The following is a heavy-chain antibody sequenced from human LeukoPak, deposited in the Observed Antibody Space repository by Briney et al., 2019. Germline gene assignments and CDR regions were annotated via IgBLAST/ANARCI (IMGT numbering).Heavy chain of an antibody. J-gene: IGHJ4*02. V-gene: IGHV3-23*01. D-gene: IGHD3-22*01. CDR1: GFTFSSYA. CDR2: ISGSGGST. CDR3: AKANDSSGYYYPFDY. Sequence: PGGFLRLSCAASGFTFSSYAMSWVRQAPGKGLEWVSAISGSGGSTYYADSVKGRFTISRDNSKNTLYLQMNSLRAEDTAVYYCAKANDSSGYYYPFDYWGQGTLVTVSS.